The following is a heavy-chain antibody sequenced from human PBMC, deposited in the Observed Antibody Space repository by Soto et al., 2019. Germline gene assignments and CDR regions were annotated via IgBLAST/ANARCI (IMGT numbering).Heavy chain of an antibody. CDR3: AKAPYYYGSGSYYNPDY. V-gene: IGHV3-23*01. CDR2: ISGSGGST. D-gene: IGHD3-10*01. J-gene: IGHJ4*02. Sequence: GGSLRLSCAASGFTFSSYAMSWVRQAPGKGLEWVSAISGSGGSTYYADSVKGRFTISRDNSKNTLYLQMNSLRAEDTAVYYCAKAPYYYGSGSYYNPDYWGQGTLVTVSS. CDR1: GFTFSSYA.